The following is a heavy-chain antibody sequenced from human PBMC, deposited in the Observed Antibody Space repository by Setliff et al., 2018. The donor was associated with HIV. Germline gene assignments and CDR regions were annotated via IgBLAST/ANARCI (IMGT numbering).Heavy chain of an antibody. CDR1: GFTFSSYG. Sequence: GGSLRLSCAASGFTFSSYGMHWVRQAPGKGLEWVADISGSGDSTYYADSVKGRFTISRDNLKHILYLQMDNLRAEDTAVYYCAKGGGGPSDRFDHWGQGTLVTVSS. D-gene: IGHD1-26*01. J-gene: IGHJ4*02. CDR2: ISGSGDST. V-gene: IGHV3-23*01. CDR3: AKGGGGPSDRFDH.